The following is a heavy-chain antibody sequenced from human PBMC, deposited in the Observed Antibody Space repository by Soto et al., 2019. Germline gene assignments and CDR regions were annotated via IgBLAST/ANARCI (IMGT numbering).Heavy chain of an antibody. CDR1: GDTFTNYG. D-gene: IGHD3-10*01. Sequence: QVQLVQSGAEVKKPGASVKVSCKASGDTFTNYGISWVRQAPGQGLEWMAWISAYNGNTNYAQHLQDRVTMTTDTSTSTAYMELRSLRSEDTAVYYCARILSRGMGFVDLCAFDIWGQGTMVTVSS. V-gene: IGHV1-18*01. CDR2: ISAYNGNT. CDR3: ARILSRGMGFVDLCAFDI. J-gene: IGHJ3*02.